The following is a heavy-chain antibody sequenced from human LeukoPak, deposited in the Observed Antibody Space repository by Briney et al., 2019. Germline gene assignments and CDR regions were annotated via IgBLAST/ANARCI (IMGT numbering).Heavy chain of an antibody. V-gene: IGHV1-2*02. D-gene: IGHD2-2*01. CDR2: INPNSGDT. CDR1: GYTFTGYY. Sequence: GASVKVSCKASGYTFTGYYIHWVRQAPGQGLEWMGWINPNSGDTNYAQKFQGRATMTKDTSINTAYMELNRLRSDDTALYYCSTLGYCIDSSPSCYRAFDYWGQGTLVTVSS. J-gene: IGHJ4*02. CDR3: STLGYCIDSSPSCYRAFDY.